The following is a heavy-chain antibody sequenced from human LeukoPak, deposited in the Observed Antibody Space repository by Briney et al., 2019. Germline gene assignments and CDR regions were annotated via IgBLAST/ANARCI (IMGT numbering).Heavy chain of an antibody. D-gene: IGHD6-13*01. V-gene: IGHV3-30*04. Sequence: GGSLRLSCVASGFTFNIYPMHWVRQAPGTGLEWVALISNDGSNKYYADSVKGRFTISRDNSKNTLYLQMNSLRAEDTAVYYCAKDSAWYVSYYYMDVWGKGTTVTISS. CDR2: ISNDGSNK. CDR1: GFTFNIYP. J-gene: IGHJ6*03. CDR3: AKDSAWYVSYYYMDV.